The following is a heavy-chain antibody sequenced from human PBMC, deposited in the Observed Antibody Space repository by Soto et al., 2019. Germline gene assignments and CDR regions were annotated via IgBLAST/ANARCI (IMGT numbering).Heavy chain of an antibody. D-gene: IGHD1-26*01. Sequence: QVQLQESGPGVVEPSQTLSLTCTVSGGSINNNGYFWSWIRQPPGSGLEWIGPIYNSGSTYSNPSLKRRLTISVDTSQNQFSLKLSSVTAADTAVYYCARGPSGDKVDYWGQGTLVTVSS. V-gene: IGHV4-30-4*01. J-gene: IGHJ4*02. CDR1: GGSINNNGYF. CDR3: ARGPSGDKVDY. CDR2: IYNSGST.